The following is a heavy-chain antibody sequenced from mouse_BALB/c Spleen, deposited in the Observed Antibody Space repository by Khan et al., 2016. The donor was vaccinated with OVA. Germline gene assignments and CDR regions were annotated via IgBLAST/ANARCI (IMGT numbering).Heavy chain of an antibody. V-gene: IGHV1-4*01. CDR3: VRDGAYHRNDGWFAY. J-gene: IGHJ3*01. D-gene: IGHD2-14*01. Sequence: QVQLQQSGAELARPGASVKMSCKASGYTFTSYTIHWIKLRPGQGLEWIGYINPSNGYTNYNQNFRDKATLTADKSSTTAYMQLSSLTSDDAAVYNCVRDGAYHRNDGWFAYWGQGTLVTVSA. CDR2: INPSNGYT. CDR1: GYTFTSYT.